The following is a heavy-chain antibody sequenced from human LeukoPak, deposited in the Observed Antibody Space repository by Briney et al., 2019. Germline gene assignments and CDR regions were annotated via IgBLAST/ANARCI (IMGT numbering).Heavy chain of an antibody. V-gene: IGHV3-23*01. CDR1: GFTFSSYA. Sequence: GGSLRLSCAAPGFTFSSYAMSWVRQAPGKGLEWVSAISGSGGSTYYADSVKGRFTISRDNSKNTLYLQMNSLRAEDTAVYYCASGYEFGEWYAFDIWGQGTMVTVSS. CDR2: ISGSGGST. J-gene: IGHJ3*02. CDR3: ASGYEFGEWYAFDI. D-gene: IGHD3-10*01.